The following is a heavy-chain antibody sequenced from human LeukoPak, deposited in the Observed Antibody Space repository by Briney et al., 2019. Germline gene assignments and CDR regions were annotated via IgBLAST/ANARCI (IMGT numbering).Heavy chain of an antibody. CDR1: GGSISSSSYY. D-gene: IGHD4-17*01. V-gene: IGHV4-39*07. J-gene: IGHJ4*02. Sequence: SETLSLTCTVSGGSISSSSYYWGWIRQPPGKGLEWIGEINHSGSTNYNPSLKSRVTISVDTSKNQFSLKLSSVTAADTAVYYCARSSAYGDYTPLDYWGQGTLVTVSS. CDR2: INHSGST. CDR3: ARSSAYGDYTPLDY.